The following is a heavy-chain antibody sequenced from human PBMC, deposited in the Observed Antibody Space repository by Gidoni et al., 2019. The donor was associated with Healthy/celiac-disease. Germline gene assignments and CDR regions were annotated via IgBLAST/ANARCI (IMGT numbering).Heavy chain of an antibody. CDR2: IYPGDSDT. J-gene: IGHJ3*02. CDR3: ARLRLGGSYNPLDAFDI. V-gene: IGHV5-51*03. CDR1: AYSLTSYW. Sequence: LQLVQSCAEVPKQGESRTIPCRGSAYSLTSYWIGWVPQRPGKGLEWMGIIYPGDSDTRYSPSFQGQVTISADKSISTAYLQWSSLKASDTAMYYCARLRLGGSYNPLDAFDIWGQGTMVTVSS. D-gene: IGHD1-26*01.